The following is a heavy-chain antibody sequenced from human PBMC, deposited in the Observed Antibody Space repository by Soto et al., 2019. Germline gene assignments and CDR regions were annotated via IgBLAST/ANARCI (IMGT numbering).Heavy chain of an antibody. Sequence: ASVKVSCKASGYTFTSYGISWVRQAPGQGLEWMGWISAYNGNTNYAQKLQGRVTMTTDTSTSTAYMELRSLRSDDTAVYYCARDPRYGSGSYYKLNYYYYGMDVWGQGTTVTVSS. V-gene: IGHV1-18*01. CDR3: ARDPRYGSGSYYKLNYYYYGMDV. CDR1: GYTFTSYG. CDR2: ISAYNGNT. D-gene: IGHD3-10*01. J-gene: IGHJ6*02.